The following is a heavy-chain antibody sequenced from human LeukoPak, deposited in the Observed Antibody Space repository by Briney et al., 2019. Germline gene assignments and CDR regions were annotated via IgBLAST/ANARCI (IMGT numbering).Heavy chain of an antibody. Sequence: GGSLRLSCAASGFTFSSYGMSWVRQAPGKGLEWVSTISGSGYNTYYADSVKGRFTISRDNSANTLYLQMNSLRAEDTALYYCAKNSGSYFIYYVDSWGQGTQVTVSS. D-gene: IGHD1-26*01. J-gene: IGHJ4*02. CDR1: GFTFSSYG. CDR2: ISGSGYNT. CDR3: AKNSGSYFIYYVDS. V-gene: IGHV3-23*01.